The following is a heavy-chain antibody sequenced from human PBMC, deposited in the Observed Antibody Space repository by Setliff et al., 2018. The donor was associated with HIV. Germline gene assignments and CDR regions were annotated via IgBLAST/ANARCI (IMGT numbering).Heavy chain of an antibody. D-gene: IGHD3-16*01. CDR2: INHSAFT. CDR1: GESFSRYY. Sequence: SETLSLTCAVYGESFSRYYFTWIRQAPGRGLEWIGEINHSAFTKYNPSLASRVTMSIDTSKNQFSLLLSSVTAADTAICFCARRPGGITRARLDNWGQGTLVTVSS. J-gene: IGHJ4*02. V-gene: IGHV4-34*01. CDR3: ARRPGGITRARLDN.